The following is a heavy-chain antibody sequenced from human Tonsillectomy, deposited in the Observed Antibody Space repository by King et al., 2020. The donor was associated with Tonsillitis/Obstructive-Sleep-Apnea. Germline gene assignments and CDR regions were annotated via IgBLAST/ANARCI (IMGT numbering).Heavy chain of an antibody. D-gene: IGHD4-11*01. J-gene: IGHJ5*02. CDR1: GGSISSYY. V-gene: IGHV4-59*01. Sequence: QLQESGPGLVKPSETLSLTCTVSGGSISSYYWNWIRQPPGKGLEWIGYMYYSGSTNYNPSLKSRVTISVDRYKNQISLKMSSVTAADTAVYYCARSGAQMTSVTSYWFDPWGQGTLVTVSS. CDR3: ARSGAQMTSVTSYWFDP. CDR2: MYYSGST.